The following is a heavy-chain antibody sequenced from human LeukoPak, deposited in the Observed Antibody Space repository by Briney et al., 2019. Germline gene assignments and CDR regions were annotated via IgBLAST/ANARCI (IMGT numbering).Heavy chain of an antibody. CDR2: IKTEITGGTT. CDR1: GFTFINAW. Sequence: GGSLRLSCEASGFTFINAWMSWVRQAPGKGLEGVGRIKTEITGGTTDYAAPVNGRFIISRDDSRNRLFLQMNSLQSEDTAVYYCTTDRWSTSWYGDEYSQYWGQGTLVTVSS. D-gene: IGHD6-13*01. CDR3: TTDRWSTSWYGDEYSQY. J-gene: IGHJ1*01. V-gene: IGHV3-15*01.